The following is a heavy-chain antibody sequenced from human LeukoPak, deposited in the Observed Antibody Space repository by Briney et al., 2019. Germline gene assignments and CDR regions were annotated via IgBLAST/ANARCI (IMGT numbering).Heavy chain of an antibody. CDR3: ARRGDGYRDPAPFDY. D-gene: IGHD5-24*01. CDR1: GYSFTSYW. V-gene: IGHV5-51*01. CDR2: IYPGDSDT. J-gene: IGHJ4*02. Sequence: ASVKVSCKGSGYSFTSYWIGWVRQMPGKGLEWMGIIYPGDSDTRYSPSFQGQVTISADKSISTAYLQWSSLQASDTAMYYCARRGDGYRDPAPFDYWGQGTLVTVSS.